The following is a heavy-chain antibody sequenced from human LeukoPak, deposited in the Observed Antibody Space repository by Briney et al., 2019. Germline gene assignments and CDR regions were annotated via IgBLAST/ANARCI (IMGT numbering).Heavy chain of an antibody. D-gene: IGHD7-27*01. CDR3: ARDRDWGCSYCSY. J-gene: IGHJ4*02. Sequence: GRSLRLSCAASGFTFSSYGMHWVRQAPGKGLEWVAVIWYDGSNKYYADSVKGRFTISRDNSKNTLYLQMNSLRAEDTAVYYCARDRDWGCSYCSYWGQGTLVTVSS. V-gene: IGHV3-33*01. CDR1: GFTFSSYG. CDR2: IWYDGSNK.